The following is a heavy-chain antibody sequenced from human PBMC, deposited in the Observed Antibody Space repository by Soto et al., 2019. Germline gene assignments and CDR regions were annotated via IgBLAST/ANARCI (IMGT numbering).Heavy chain of an antibody. CDR2: IYSSGTT. CDR1: RGSTIAYY. Sequence: SETLSLTCSVSRGSTIAYYWSWIRQPPGKEPEWIGNIYSSGTTSYNPSLKSRVTISINTSKNQFSLELSSVTAADTAVYYCARATVTTRYYYYYGMDVWGQGTTVTVSS. CDR3: ARATVTTRYYYYYGMDV. D-gene: IGHD4-17*01. J-gene: IGHJ6*02. V-gene: IGHV4-59*12.